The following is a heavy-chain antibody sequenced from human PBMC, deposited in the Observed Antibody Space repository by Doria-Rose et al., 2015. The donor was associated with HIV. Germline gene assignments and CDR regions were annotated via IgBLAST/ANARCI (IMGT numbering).Heavy chain of an antibody. CDR3: ARGYSSSWTNAFDI. Sequence: QVQLAESGGGVVQPGRSLRLSCAASGFTFSTYGMHWVRQAPGKGLEWVAVIWYDGSRKYYADSVKGRFTTSRDNSKNTLYLQMSSLRAEDTAVYYCARGYSSSWTNAFDIWGQGTVVTVSS. V-gene: IGHV3-33*01. J-gene: IGHJ3*02. CDR1: GFTFSTYG. D-gene: IGHD6-13*01. CDR2: IWYDGSRK.